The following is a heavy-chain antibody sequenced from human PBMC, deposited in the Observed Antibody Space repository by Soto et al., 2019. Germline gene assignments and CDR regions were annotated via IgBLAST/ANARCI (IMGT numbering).Heavy chain of an antibody. V-gene: IGHV4-39*01. CDR1: GGSTGGSPSY. CDR3: ARFHDYGGFFVDY. CDR2: IYFGGST. J-gene: IGHJ4*02. D-gene: IGHD4-17*01. Sequence: SETLSLTCTVSGGSTGGSPSYWGWIRQPPGKGLEWIGNIYFGGSTYYNPSLKSRVTISADTSKKQFSLNLTSVTAADTAVYYCARFHDYGGFFVDYWGQGTLVTVSS.